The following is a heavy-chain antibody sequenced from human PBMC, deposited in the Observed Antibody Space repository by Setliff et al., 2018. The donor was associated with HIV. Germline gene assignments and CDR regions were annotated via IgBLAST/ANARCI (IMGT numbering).Heavy chain of an antibody. Sequence: ASVQVSCKASGYTFTDYYMHVVQQAPGKGLEWMGRVDPEDGETIYSQKFQCRVTMTRDTSASTAYMELSSLRSEDTAVYYCASPSNGDYFDYYYIDVWGKGTTVTVSS. D-gene: IGHD4-17*01. J-gene: IGHJ6*03. V-gene: IGHV1-69-2*01. CDR3: ASPSNGDYFDYYYIDV. CDR1: GYTFTDYY. CDR2: VDPEDGET.